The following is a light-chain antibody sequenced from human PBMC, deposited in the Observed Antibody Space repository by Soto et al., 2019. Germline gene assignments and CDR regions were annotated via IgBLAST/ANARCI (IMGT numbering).Light chain of an antibody. J-gene: IGLJ7*01. CDR3: LLSYSGPSI. V-gene: IGLV7-46*01. CDR1: TGTVTSGHY. CDR2: DIN. Sequence: QAVVTQEHSLTVSPGGTVTLTCGSSTGTVTSGHYPYWFQVKPGQAPRTLLYDINNKHSWTPARFSGSLLGGKAALTLSGAQPEDEADYYCLLSYSGPSIFGRGTQLTVL.